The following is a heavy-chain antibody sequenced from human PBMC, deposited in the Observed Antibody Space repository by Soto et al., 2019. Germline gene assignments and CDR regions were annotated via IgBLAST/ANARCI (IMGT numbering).Heavy chain of an antibody. CDR1: GFPFTSYG. Sequence: GGSLRLSCAASGFPFTSYGMHWVRPAPGKGLEWVAVIWYNGSNTYYADSVKGRFTISRDNSKNTLYLQMSSLRAEDTAVYYCVKENGSSSALPTFDYWGQGTLVTVSS. CDR3: VKENGSSSALPTFDY. J-gene: IGHJ4*02. V-gene: IGHV3-30*02. CDR2: IWYNGSNT. D-gene: IGHD6-6*01.